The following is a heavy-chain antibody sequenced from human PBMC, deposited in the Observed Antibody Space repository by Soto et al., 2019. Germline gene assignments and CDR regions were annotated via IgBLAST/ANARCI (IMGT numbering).Heavy chain of an antibody. CDR1: GFTFSSYG. CDR2: ISYDGSNK. J-gene: IGHJ4*02. CDR3: ATDGEGIAVN. Sequence: QVQLVESGGGVVQPGRSLRLSCAASGFTFSSYGMHWVRQAPGKGLEWVAFISYDGSNKYYADSVKGRFTISRDNSKNTLYLQMNSLRAEDTAVYYCATDGEGIAVNWGQGTLVTVSS. D-gene: IGHD6-19*01. V-gene: IGHV3-30*03.